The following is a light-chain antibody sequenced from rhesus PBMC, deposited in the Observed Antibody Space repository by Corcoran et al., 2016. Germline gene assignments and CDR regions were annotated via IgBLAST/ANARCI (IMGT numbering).Light chain of an antibody. CDR1: QGISDY. V-gene: IGKV1-36*02. J-gene: IGKJ1*01. CDR3: LRGYSTPWT. CDR2: AAS. Sequence: DIQMTQSPSSLAASVGDRVTITCRASQGISDYLSWYQQKPGKAPKRLSYAASSLESGVPSRFSGSGSGTDFTLTRRSLQPEDFAAYSWLRGYSTPWTFGQGTKVEIK.